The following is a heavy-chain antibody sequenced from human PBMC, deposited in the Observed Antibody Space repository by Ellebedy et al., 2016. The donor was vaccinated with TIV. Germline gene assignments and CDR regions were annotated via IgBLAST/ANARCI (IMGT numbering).Heavy chain of an antibody. CDR1: GASTSSRSYY. Sequence: SETLSLTCIVSGASTSSRSYYWAWIRQPPGQGLEWIGAIFHTGSANYNSSLKSRLTHSIDTSNNQFSLKLTSVTATDTAVYYCARGFYDWGNSYHFDHWGQGTLVTVSS. V-gene: IGHV4-39*07. CDR3: ARGFYDWGNSYHFDH. CDR2: IFHTGSA. J-gene: IGHJ4*02. D-gene: IGHD2/OR15-2a*01.